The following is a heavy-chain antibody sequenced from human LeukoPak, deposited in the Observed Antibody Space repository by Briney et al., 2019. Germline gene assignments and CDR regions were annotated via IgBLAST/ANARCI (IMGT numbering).Heavy chain of an antibody. D-gene: IGHD3-3*01. J-gene: IGHJ4*02. CDR1: GGSISSYY. CDR3: ARGSRVFGVVIP. V-gene: IGHV4-34*01. CDR2: INHSGST. Sequence: PSETLSLTCTVSGGSISSYYWSWIRQPPGKGPEWIGEINHSGSTNYNPSLKSRVTISVDTSKNQFSLKLSSVTAADTAVYYCARGSRVFGVVIPWGQGTLVTVSS.